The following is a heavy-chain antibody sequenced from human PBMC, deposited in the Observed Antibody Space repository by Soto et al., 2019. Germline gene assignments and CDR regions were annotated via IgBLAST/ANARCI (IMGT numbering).Heavy chain of an antibody. CDR1: GFTFSSYA. D-gene: IGHD3-10*01. CDR3: AKSIGFFTGSGSFPYGMDV. J-gene: IGHJ6*02. Sequence: GGSLRLSCAASGFTFSSYAMSWVRQAPGKGLEWVSAISGSGGSTYYADSVKGRFTISRDNSKNTLYLQMNSLRAEDTAVYYCAKSIGFFTGSGSFPYGMDVWGQGTTVTVSS. V-gene: IGHV3-23*01. CDR2: ISGSGGST.